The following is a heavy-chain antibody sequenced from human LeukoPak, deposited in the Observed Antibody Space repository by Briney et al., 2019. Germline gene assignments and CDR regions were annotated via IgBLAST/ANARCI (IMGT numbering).Heavy chain of an antibody. CDR2: IWYDGSNT. D-gene: IGHD6-19*01. CDR1: GFIFSSYG. CDR3: ARDELAVAKKGFLDS. J-gene: IGHJ4*02. V-gene: IGHV3-33*01. Sequence: PGRSLRLSCAASGFIFSSYGMHWVRQAPGKGLEWVAVIWYDGSNTYYADSVKGRFTISRDNSKNTMYLQVNSLRAEDTAVYYCARDELAVAKKGFLDSWGQGTLVTVSS.